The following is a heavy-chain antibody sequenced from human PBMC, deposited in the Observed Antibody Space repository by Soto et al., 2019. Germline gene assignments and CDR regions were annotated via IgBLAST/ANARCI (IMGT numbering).Heavy chain of an antibody. J-gene: IGHJ4*02. V-gene: IGHV3-7*01. CDR2: IKQDGSEK. CDR1: GFSFSTYW. D-gene: IGHD3-22*01. Sequence: GGSLRLSCEVSGFSFSTYWMSWVRQAPGKGLEWVANIKQDGSEKYYVDSVKGQFTVSRDNAKKSLFLQMNSLRAEVTAVYYCARWPNYYDSSSYFRQEYFDFWGQGTLVTVSS. CDR3: ARWPNYYDSSSYFRQEYFDF.